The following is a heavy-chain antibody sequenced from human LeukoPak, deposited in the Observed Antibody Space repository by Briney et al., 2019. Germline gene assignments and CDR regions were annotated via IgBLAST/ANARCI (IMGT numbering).Heavy chain of an antibody. CDR1: GGSISSSGYY. Sequence: SETLSLTCTVSGGSISSSGYYWGWIRQPPGKGLEWIGSILYTGSTYYKSSLRSRLSMSVDPSENQFSLKLSSVTAADMAVYYCARVGGFDFGVAIGNNWFDPWGQGTLVTVSS. J-gene: IGHJ5*02. CDR2: ILYTGST. D-gene: IGHD3-3*01. CDR3: ARVGGFDFGVAIGNNWFDP. V-gene: IGHV4-39*07.